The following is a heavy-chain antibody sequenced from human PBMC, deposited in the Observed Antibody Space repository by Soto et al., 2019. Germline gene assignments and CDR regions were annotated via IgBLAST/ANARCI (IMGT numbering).Heavy chain of an antibody. CDR3: ARPLGYCVGGNCYEGSDYYGMDD. CDR1: GYNFATYG. V-gene: IGHV1-3*01. J-gene: IGHJ6*02. Sequence: QVQLVQSGAEVKKSGASVKVSCKASGYNFATYGMHWVRQAPGQRLEWMGWINAVNGDTKYSQKFQVRVTISTDTSASTAYMELSRLTSEDTAVYYCARPLGYCVGGNCYEGSDYYGMDDWGPGTTVSVSS. CDR2: INAVNGDT. D-gene: IGHD2-15*01.